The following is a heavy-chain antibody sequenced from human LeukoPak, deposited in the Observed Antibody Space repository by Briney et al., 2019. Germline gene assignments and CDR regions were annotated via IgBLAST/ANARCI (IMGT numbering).Heavy chain of an antibody. V-gene: IGHV4-34*01. CDR1: GGFFSGYY. CDR3: ARAVGPGTYYYCSGTGYYYYYMDV. D-gene: IGHD3-10*01. CDR2: INHSGST. Sequence: SETLSLTCAVYGGFFSGYYWSWIRQPPGKGLEWIGEINHSGSTNYNPSLKSRVTISVDTSKNQFSLKLSSVTAADTAVYYCARAVGPGTYYYCSGTGYYYYYMDVWGKGTTVTVSS. J-gene: IGHJ6*03.